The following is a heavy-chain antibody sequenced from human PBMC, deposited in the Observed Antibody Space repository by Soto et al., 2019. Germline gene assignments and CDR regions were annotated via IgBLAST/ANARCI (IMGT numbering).Heavy chain of an antibody. CDR3: ARGSSFDP. Sequence: SETLSLTCTVSGASITTAYYWTWVRQHPVKGLEWIGHIYYTGNTYYNPSLKSRLNISLDTSKNQFSLQLESVTAADTAIYFCARGSSFDPWGQGTLVTVPS. D-gene: IGHD6-19*01. CDR2: IYYTGNT. CDR1: GASITTAYY. J-gene: IGHJ5*02. V-gene: IGHV4-31*03.